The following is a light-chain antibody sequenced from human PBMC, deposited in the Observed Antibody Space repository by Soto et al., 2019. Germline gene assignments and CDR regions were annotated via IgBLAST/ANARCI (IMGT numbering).Light chain of an antibody. V-gene: IGLV2-8*01. Sequence: QSALTQPPSASGSPGQSVTISCTGTSSDVGGYNYVSWYQQHPGKAPKFMIYEVSKRPSGVPDRFSGSKSGNTASLTISGLQAEHEADYYCSSYAGSNNYVFGTGTKLTVL. CDR2: EVS. J-gene: IGLJ1*01. CDR3: SSYAGSNNYV. CDR1: SSDVGGYNY.